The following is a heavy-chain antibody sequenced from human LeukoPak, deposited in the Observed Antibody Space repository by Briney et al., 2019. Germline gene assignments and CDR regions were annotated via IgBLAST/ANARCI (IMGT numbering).Heavy chain of an antibody. D-gene: IGHD2-21*02. CDR3: ARDGCGGDCYPNWFDP. CDR1: GGTFSSYA. CDR2: IIPILGIA. J-gene: IGHJ5*02. V-gene: IGHV1-69*04. Sequence: SVKVSCKASGGTFSSYAITWVRQAPGQGLEWMGRIIPILGIANYAQKFQGRVTITADKSTSTAYMELSSLRSEDTAVYYCARDGCGGDCYPNWFDPWGQGTLVTVSS.